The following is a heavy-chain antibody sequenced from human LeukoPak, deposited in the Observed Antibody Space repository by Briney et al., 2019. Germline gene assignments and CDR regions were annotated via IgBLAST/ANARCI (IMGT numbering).Heavy chain of an antibody. CDR2: ISGSGGNT. Sequence: GGTLRLSCAASGFIFINYGLSWVRQAPGKGLEWVSAISGSGGNTYHADSVKGRFTISRDNSKNTVYLQMETLRAEDTAVYYCARVFDSSGYYYVPKTHAFDIWGQGTMVTVSS. D-gene: IGHD3-22*01. CDR1: GFIFINYG. CDR3: ARVFDSSGYYYVPKTHAFDI. V-gene: IGHV3-23*01. J-gene: IGHJ3*02.